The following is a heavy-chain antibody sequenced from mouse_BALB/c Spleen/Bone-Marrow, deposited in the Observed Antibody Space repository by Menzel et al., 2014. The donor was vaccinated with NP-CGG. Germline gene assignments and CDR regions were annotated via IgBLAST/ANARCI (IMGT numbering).Heavy chain of an antibody. CDR3: ARLGNYGYFAY. J-gene: IGHJ2*02. CDR1: GFDFSRYW. V-gene: IGHV4-2*02. CDR2: INPGSSTI. D-gene: IGHD2-1*01. Sequence: EVQGVESGGGLVKPGGSLKISCAASGFDFSRYWMSWARQAQGKGQEWIGEINPGSSTINYTPALKDKFIISKDNAKNTLYLQMSKVSSEDTALYYCARLGNYGYFAYWAKAPLSQSPQ.